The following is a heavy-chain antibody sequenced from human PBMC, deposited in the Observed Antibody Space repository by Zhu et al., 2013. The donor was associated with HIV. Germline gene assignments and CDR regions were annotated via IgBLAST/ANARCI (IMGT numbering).Heavy chain of an antibody. Sequence: LEWMGWISAYNGNTNYAQKLQGRVTMTTDTSTSTAYMELRSLRSDDTAVYYCARGVAAAGPFFDYWGQGTLVTVSS. D-gene: IGHD6-13*01. J-gene: IGHJ4*02. V-gene: IGHV1-18*01. CDR2: ISAYNGNT. CDR3: ARGVAAAGPFFDY.